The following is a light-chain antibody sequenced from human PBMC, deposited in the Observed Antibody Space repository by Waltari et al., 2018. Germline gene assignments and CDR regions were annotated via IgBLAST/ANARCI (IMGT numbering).Light chain of an antibody. CDR2: DAS. CDR1: QSVGKS. V-gene: IGKV3-20*01. J-gene: IGKJ1*01. Sequence: EIVLTQSPGPLSLSPGERATLSCRSSQSVGKSLAWYQQRPDQAPSLLIYDASTRATGTPGRFSGSGFGTDFSLAISSLEPEDFAVYFCQHYVNLPVTFGQGTKVEI. CDR3: QHYVNLPVT.